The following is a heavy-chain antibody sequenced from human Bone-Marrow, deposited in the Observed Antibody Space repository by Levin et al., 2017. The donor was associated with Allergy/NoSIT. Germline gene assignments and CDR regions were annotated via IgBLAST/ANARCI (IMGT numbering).Heavy chain of an antibody. Sequence: VASVKVSCKASGGTFSSYTISWVRQAPGQGLEWMGRIIPILGIANYAQKFQGRVTITADKSTSTAYMELSSLRSEDTAVYYCARGKTVVVPAAILDEAWWFDPWGQGTLVTVSS. V-gene: IGHV1-69*02. D-gene: IGHD2-2*01. J-gene: IGHJ5*02. CDR1: GGTFSSYT. CDR3: ARGKTVVVPAAILDEAWWFDP. CDR2: IIPILGIA.